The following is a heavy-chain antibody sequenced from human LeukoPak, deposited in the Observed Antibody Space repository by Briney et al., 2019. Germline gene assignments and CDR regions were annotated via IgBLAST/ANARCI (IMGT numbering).Heavy chain of an antibody. D-gene: IGHD3-16*01. CDR2: INSDGFSI. CDR1: GFTFSAYW. CDR3: ARFYGGSALDN. Sequence: GGSLRLSCAASGFTFSAYWMHWVRQAPGKGLVWVSRINSDGFSIAYADSVKGRFTISRDNAKNTLYLHMNSLRAEDTAVYYCARFYGGSALDNWGQGTMVTVSS. V-gene: IGHV3-74*01. J-gene: IGHJ3*02.